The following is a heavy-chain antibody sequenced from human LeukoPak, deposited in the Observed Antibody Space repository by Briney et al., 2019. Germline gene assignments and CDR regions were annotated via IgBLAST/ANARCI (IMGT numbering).Heavy chain of an antibody. V-gene: IGHV1-46*01. D-gene: IGHD2-2*01. CDR1: GYTFTSYD. J-gene: IGHJ4*02. CDR3: ARDGPTAAPFDY. CDR2: INPSGGST. Sequence: ASVKVSCKASGYTFTSYDMHWVRQAPGQGLEWMGIINPSGGSTSYAQRFQGRVAMTRDTSTTTVYMEVNSLTSEDTAVYFCARDGPTAAPFDYWGQGTLVTVSS.